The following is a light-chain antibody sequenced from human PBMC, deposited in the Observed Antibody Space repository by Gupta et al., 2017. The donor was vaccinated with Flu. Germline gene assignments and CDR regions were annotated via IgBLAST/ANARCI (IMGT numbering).Light chain of an antibody. CDR3: QQYSTSPLT. J-gene: IGKJ4*01. V-gene: IGKV1-5*03. CDR2: KAS. CDR1: QSISSW. Sequence: DIQMTQSPSTLSAHVGDRVTITCRASQSISSWLAWYQQKPGKAPKLLIQKASNLASGVPSRFTGSGSGTEFTLTISSLQPDDFAAYYCQQYSTSPLTFGGGTKVEIE.